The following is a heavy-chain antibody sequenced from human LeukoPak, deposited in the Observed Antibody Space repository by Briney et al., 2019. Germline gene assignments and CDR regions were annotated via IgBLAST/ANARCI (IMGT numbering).Heavy chain of an antibody. CDR1: GYTFTTYD. CDR3: ARKRDGGNPLGY. D-gene: IGHD4-23*01. J-gene: IGHJ4*02. CDR2: MNPNSVNT. Sequence: GASVKVSCKASGYTFTTYDINWLRQATGQGLEWMGWMNPNSVNTAYAQKCQGRVTMTRNTSISPAYMELSSLRSEDTTVYYCARKRDGGNPLGYWGQGTLVTVSS. V-gene: IGHV1-8*01.